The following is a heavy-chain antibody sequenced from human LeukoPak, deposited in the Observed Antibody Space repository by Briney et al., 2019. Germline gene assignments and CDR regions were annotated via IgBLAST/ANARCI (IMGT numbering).Heavy chain of an antibody. Sequence: SETLSLTCTVSGGSISSSSYYWGWIRQPPGKGLEWIGSIYYSGSTYYNPSLKSRVTISVDTSKNQFSLKLSSVTAADTAVYYCARDQYSSSWWSGIYFDYWGQGTLVTVSS. CDR1: GGSISSSSYY. J-gene: IGHJ4*02. D-gene: IGHD6-13*01. V-gene: IGHV4-39*07. CDR2: IYYSGST. CDR3: ARDQYSSSWWSGIYFDY.